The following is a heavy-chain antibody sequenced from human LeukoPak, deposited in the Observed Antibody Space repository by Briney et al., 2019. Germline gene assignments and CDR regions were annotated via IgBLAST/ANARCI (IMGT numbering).Heavy chain of an antibody. D-gene: IGHD3-3*01. V-gene: IGHV3-48*02. CDR3: VRDQFFSFDY. Sequence: GGSLRLSCAASGFTFSSYAMSWVRQAPGKGLEWVSYISGTSSLIYYADSVKGRFTISRDNAKNSLYLQMNSLRDEDTAVYYCVRDQFFSFDYWGQGTLVTVSS. CDR1: GFTFSSYA. J-gene: IGHJ4*02. CDR2: ISGTSSLI.